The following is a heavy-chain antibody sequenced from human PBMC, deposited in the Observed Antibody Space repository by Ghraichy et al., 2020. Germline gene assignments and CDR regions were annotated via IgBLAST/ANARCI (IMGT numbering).Heavy chain of an antibody. Sequence: WETLSLTCIVSGGSISSSSYYWGWIRQPPGKGLEWIGSIYYSGSTYYNPSLKSRVTISVDTSKNQFSLKLSSVTAADTAVYYCARRGGYNQRWFDPWGQGTLVSVSS. V-gene: IGHV4-39*01. J-gene: IGHJ5*02. CDR2: IYYSGST. CDR1: GGSISSSSYY. D-gene: IGHD5-24*01. CDR3: ARRGGYNQRWFDP.